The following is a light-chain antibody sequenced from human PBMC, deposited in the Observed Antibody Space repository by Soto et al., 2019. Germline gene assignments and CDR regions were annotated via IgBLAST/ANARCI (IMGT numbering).Light chain of an antibody. J-gene: IGKJ2*01. V-gene: IGKV3-15*01. CDR1: QSVDTN. CDR3: QQYYNWPPYT. Sequence: EVVMTQSPVTLSVSPGDRVTLSCRASQSVDTNVAWYQQKPGQAPRLLVHGASIRAAGVPARFTGSGSGTDFTLTISGLQSDDFAVYYCQQYYNWPPYTFGQGTKLQIE. CDR2: GAS.